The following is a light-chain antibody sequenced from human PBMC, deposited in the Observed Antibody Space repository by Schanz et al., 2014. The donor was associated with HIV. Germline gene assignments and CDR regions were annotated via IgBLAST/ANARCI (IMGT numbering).Light chain of an antibody. V-gene: IGLV2-14*03. CDR1: GSDIGAYNF. CDR2: DVS. CDR3: SSYTTSRTWV. Sequence: QSALTQPPSASGSPGQAVTITCTGTGSDIGAYNFVSWYQQHPGKAPKVIIYDVSVRPSGVSNRFSGYKSGDTASLTISGLQAEDEADFYCSSYTTSRTWVFGGGTKLTVL. J-gene: IGLJ3*02.